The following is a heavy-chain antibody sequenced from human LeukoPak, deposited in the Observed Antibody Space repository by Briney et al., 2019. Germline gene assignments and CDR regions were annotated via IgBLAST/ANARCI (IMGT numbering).Heavy chain of an antibody. CDR1: GGSFSGYY. CDR2: INHSGST. Sequence: SETLSLTCAVYGGSFSGYYWSWIRQPPGKGLEWIGEINHSGSTNYNPSLKSRVTISVDTPKNQFSLKLSSVTAADTAVYYCARPQPFLLPYAFDIWGQGTMVTVSS. D-gene: IGHD3-22*01. J-gene: IGHJ3*02. V-gene: IGHV4-34*01. CDR3: ARPQPFLLPYAFDI.